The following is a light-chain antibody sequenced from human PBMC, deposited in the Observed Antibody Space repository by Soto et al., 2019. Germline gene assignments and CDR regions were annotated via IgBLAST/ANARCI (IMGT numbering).Light chain of an antibody. CDR1: QSISSW. V-gene: IGKV1-5*03. CDR3: QQYNSYPLT. CDR2: KAS. Sequence: DIQMTQSPSTLSASVGDRVSITCRASQSISSWLAWYQQKPGKAPNLLIYKASILESGVPSRFSGSGSGTAFSLTISSLLPDDFATYHCQQYNSYPLTFGGGTKVEIK. J-gene: IGKJ4*01.